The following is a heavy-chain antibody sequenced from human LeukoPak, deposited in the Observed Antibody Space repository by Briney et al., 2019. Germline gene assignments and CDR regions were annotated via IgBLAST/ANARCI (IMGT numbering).Heavy chain of an antibody. CDR2: INPSGGST. CDR1: GYTFTSYY. J-gene: IGHJ3*02. Sequence: ASVKVSCKASGYTFTSYYMHWVRQAPGQGLEWMGIINPSGGSTSYAQKLQGRVTMTRDTSTSTVYMELSSLRSEDTAVYYCARGHVDTATYDAFDIWGQGTMVTVSS. CDR3: ARGHVDTATYDAFDI. V-gene: IGHV1-46*01. D-gene: IGHD5-18*01.